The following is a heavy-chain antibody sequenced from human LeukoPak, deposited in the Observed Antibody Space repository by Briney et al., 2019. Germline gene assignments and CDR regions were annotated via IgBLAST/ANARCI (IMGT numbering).Heavy chain of an antibody. CDR1: GFTFSRYG. Sequence: PGGSLRLSCAASGFTFSRYGMHWVRQPPGKGLEWVAVISYDGGNKYYADSVKGRFTISRDNSKNTLYLQMNSLRAEDTAVYYCAKAYYDASGSHSYYYYGMGVWGQGTTVAVSS. D-gene: IGHD3-10*01. V-gene: IGHV3-30*18. J-gene: IGHJ6*02. CDR2: ISYDGGNK. CDR3: AKAYYDASGSHSYYYYGMGV.